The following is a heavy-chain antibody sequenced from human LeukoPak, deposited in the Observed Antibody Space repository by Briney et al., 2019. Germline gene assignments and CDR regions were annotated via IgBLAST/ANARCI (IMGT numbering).Heavy chain of an antibody. D-gene: IGHD3-10*01. CDR2: ISSSSSYI. V-gene: IGHV3-21*01. Sequence: GGSLRLSCAASGFTFSNYGMSWVRQAPGKGLEWVSSISSSSSYIYYADSVKGRFTISRDNAKNSLYLQMNSLRAEDTAVYYCARFTMVRGVHNDNYWGQGTLVTVSS. J-gene: IGHJ4*02. CDR1: GFTFSNYG. CDR3: ARFTMVRGVHNDNY.